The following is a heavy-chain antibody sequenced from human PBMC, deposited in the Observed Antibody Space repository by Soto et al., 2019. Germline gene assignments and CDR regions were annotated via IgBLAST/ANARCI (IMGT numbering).Heavy chain of an antibody. D-gene: IGHD6-6*01. Sequence: EVQLVESGGGLVQPGRSLRLSCAASGFTFDDYAMHWVRQAPGKGLEWVSGISWNSGSIGYADSVKGRFTISRDNAKNSLYLQMNSLRAEDTALYYCAKDRYSSSSHLGDYWGQGTLVTVSS. V-gene: IGHV3-9*01. CDR2: ISWNSGSI. CDR1: GFTFDDYA. CDR3: AKDRYSSSSHLGDY. J-gene: IGHJ4*02.